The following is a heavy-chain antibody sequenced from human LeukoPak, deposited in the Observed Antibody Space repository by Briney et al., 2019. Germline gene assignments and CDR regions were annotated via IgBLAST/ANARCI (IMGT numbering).Heavy chain of an antibody. CDR3: ARAWSSSPSGGAFDI. D-gene: IGHD6-13*01. J-gene: IGHJ3*02. CDR2: IYYSGST. V-gene: IGHV4-59*12. Sequence: SETLSLTCTVSGGSISSYYWSWIRQPPGKGLEWIGYIYYSGSTNYNPSLKSRVTISVDTSKNQFSLKLSSVTAADTAVYYCARAWSSSPSGGAFDIWGQGTMVTVSS. CDR1: GGSISSYY.